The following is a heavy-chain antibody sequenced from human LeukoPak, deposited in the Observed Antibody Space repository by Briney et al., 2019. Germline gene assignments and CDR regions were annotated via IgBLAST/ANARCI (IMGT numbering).Heavy chain of an antibody. CDR3: ATGSGSYSEYFQH. CDR2: IYNSGST. Sequence: SETLSLTCTVSGGSISSYYWSWIRQPPGKGLEWIGYIYNSGSTKYNPSLKSRVTISVDTSKNQFSLKLRSMTAADTAVYYCATGSGSYSEYFQHWGQGTLVTVSS. J-gene: IGHJ1*01. D-gene: IGHD1-26*01. V-gene: IGHV4-59*01. CDR1: GGSISSYY.